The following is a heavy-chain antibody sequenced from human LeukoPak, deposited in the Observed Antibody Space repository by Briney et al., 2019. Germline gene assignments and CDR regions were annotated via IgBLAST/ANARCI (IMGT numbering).Heavy chain of an antibody. CDR3: AKETSLGYCSGGSCRTTPNYFDY. Sequence: TGGSLRLSCAASGFTFSSYAMHWVRQAPGKGLEWVAVISYDGSNKYYADSVKGRFTISRDNSKNTLYLQMNSLRAEDTAVYYCAKETSLGYCSGGSCRTTPNYFDYWGQGTLVTVSS. CDR2: ISYDGSNK. J-gene: IGHJ4*02. V-gene: IGHV3-30-3*01. CDR1: GFTFSSYA. D-gene: IGHD2-15*01.